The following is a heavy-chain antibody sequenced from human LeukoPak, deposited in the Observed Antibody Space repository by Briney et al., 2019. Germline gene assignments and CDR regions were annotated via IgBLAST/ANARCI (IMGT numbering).Heavy chain of an antibody. D-gene: IGHD4-17*01. CDR3: ARDRDYAFDS. CDR2: ISYDGSNK. Sequence: GGSLRLSCAASGFTLSSYAMHWVRQAPGKGLEWVAVISYDGSNKYYADSVKGRFTISRDDAKNTLYLQMNSLRDEDTAVYYCARDRDYAFDSWGQGTLVTVSS. J-gene: IGHJ4*02. V-gene: IGHV3-30*04. CDR1: GFTLSSYA.